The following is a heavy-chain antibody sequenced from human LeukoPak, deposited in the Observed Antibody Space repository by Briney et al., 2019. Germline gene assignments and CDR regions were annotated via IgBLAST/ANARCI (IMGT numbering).Heavy chain of an antibody. V-gene: IGHV4-59*01. CDR3: TSGGMVSGDY. D-gene: IGHD2-8*01. J-gene: IGHJ4*01. CDR2: IYYSGST. Sequence: SETLSLTCTVSGGCINSYYWSWIRQPPAKGLEWIGYIYYSGSTNYNPSLKSRVTISRDTSKNQFSLKLRSVTAADTAVYYCTSGGMVSGDYWGHGTLVTVSS. CDR1: GGCINSYY.